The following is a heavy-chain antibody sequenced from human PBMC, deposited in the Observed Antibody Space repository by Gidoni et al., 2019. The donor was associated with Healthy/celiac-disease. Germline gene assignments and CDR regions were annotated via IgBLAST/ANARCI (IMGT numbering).Heavy chain of an antibody. Sequence: QLQLQESGPVLVKPSETLSLTCTVPGGSLSSSSDYWGWIRQPPGKGLEWIGSIDYSGSTYYNPSLKSRVTISVDTSKNQFSLKLSSVTAADTAVYYCARHPPLGYCSGGSCYLAYYFDYWGQGTLVTVSS. D-gene: IGHD2-15*01. CDR2: IDYSGST. V-gene: IGHV4-39*01. J-gene: IGHJ4*02. CDR3: ARHPPLGYCSGGSCYLAYYFDY. CDR1: GGSLSSSSDY.